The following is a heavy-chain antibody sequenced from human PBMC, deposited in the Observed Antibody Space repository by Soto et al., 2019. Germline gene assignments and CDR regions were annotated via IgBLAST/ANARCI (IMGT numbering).Heavy chain of an antibody. D-gene: IGHD2-2*01. Sequence: NPSETLSLTCTVSGGSISSGGYYWSWIRQHPGKGLEWIGYIYYSGSTYYNPSLKSRVTISVDTSKNQFSLKLSSVTAADTAVYYCARVRGGVVVVPAAHSEYYYYGMDVWGQGTTVTVSS. CDR3: ARVRGGVVVVPAAHSEYYYYGMDV. V-gene: IGHV4-31*03. CDR2: IYYSGST. CDR1: GGSISSGGYY. J-gene: IGHJ6*02.